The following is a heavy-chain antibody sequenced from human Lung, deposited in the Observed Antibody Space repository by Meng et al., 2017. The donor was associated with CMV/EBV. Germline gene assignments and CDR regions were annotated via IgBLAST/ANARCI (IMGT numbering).Heavy chain of an antibody. Sequence: SLKISCAASGFTFDDYAMHWVRQAPGKGLEWVSGISWNSGSIGYADSVKGRFTISRDNAKNSLYLQMNSLRAEDMALYYCAKWDGDKIPGRYGMDVWGQGXTVTVSS. D-gene: IGHD5-24*01. CDR3: AKWDGDKIPGRYGMDV. CDR1: GFTFDDYA. V-gene: IGHV3-9*03. CDR2: ISWNSGSI. J-gene: IGHJ6*02.